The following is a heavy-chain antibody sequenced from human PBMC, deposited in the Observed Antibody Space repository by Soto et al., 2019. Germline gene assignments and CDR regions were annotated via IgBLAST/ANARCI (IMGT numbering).Heavy chain of an antibody. V-gene: IGHV1-18*01. CDR2: ISAYNGNT. Sequence: ASVKVSCKASGYTFTSYGISWVRQAPGQGLEWMGWISAYNGNTNYAQKFQGRVTMTEDTATDTAYMELSSLRSEDTAVYYCATGNYYDSSGYYYCLDWGQGTLVTVSS. D-gene: IGHD3-22*01. CDR3: ATGNYYDSSGYYYCLD. J-gene: IGHJ4*02. CDR1: GYTFTSYG.